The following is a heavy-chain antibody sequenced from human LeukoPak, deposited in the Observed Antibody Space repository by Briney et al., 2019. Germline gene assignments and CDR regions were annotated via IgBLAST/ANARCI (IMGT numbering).Heavy chain of an antibody. Sequence: SETLSLTCTVSGGSISSSSYYWGWIRQPPGKGLEWIGSIYYSGSTYYNPSRKSRVTISVDTSKNQFSLKLSSVTAADTAVYYCARDGATAARPLFYMDVWGKGTTVTVSS. CDR1: GGSISSSSYY. CDR3: ARDGATAARPLFYMDV. CDR2: IYYSGST. D-gene: IGHD6-6*01. J-gene: IGHJ6*03. V-gene: IGHV4-39*07.